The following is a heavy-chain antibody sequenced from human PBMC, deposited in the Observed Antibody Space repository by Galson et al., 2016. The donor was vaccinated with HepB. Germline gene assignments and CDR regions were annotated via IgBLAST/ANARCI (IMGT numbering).Heavy chain of an antibody. Sequence: SLRLSCAASGFAFSVYGMTWVRQAPRKGLEWVSAISTSGSSTDYADSVKGRFTISRDNSKNTLYLRMNSLRAEDTAVYYCAKGTTGLGDDWGQGIVVTVSS. D-gene: IGHD4-11*01. CDR1: GFAFSVYG. CDR2: ISTSGSST. V-gene: IGHV3-23*01. CDR3: AKGTTGLGDD. J-gene: IGHJ4*02.